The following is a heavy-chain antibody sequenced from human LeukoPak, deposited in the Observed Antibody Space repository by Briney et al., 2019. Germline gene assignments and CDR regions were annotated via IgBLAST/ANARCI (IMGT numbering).Heavy chain of an antibody. CDR2: IKPDGSEK. J-gene: IGHJ5*01. V-gene: IGHV3-7*01. CDR1: GFVFSASY. Sequence: GGSLRLSCAASGFVFSASYMSWVRKAPGKGLEWVATIKPDGSEKSHVDSVSGRFTISRDNTNDSLFLQMTSLRVDDTAVYYCVRGGTYWTVSWGQGALVNVS. CDR3: VRGGTYWTVS.